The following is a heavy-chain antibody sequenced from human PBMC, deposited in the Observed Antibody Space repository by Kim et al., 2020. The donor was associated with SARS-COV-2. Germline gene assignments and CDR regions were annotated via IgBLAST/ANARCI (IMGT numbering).Heavy chain of an antibody. V-gene: IGHV3-30*03. J-gene: IGHJ6*02. Sequence: GGSLRLSCAASGFTFSSYGMHWVRQAPGKGLEWVAVISYDGSNKYYADSVKGRFTISRDNSKNTLYLQMNSLRAEDTAVYYCATVVYYGSPEGYYGMDVWGQGKTVTVSS. D-gene: IGHD3-10*01. CDR1: GFTFSSYG. CDR3: ATVVYYGSPEGYYGMDV. CDR2: ISYDGSNK.